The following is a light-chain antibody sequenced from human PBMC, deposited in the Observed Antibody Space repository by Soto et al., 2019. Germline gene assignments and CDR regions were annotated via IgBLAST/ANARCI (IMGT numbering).Light chain of an antibody. CDR2: GAS. V-gene: IGKV3-20*01. CDR3: QQYGSSPMT. CDR1: QSVSSNY. J-gene: IGKJ5*01. Sequence: EIVLTQSPATLSLSPVERATLSCRASQSVSSNYLAWYQQKPGQAPRLLIYGASSRATGIPDRFSGSGSGTDFTLTISRLEPEDFAVYYCQQYGSSPMTFGQGTRLEI.